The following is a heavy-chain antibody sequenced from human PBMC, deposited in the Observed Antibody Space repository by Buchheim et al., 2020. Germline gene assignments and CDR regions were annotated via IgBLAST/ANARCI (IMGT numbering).Heavy chain of an antibody. V-gene: IGHV4-61*02. CDR1: GGSISSGSYY. CDR3: ARDISVYDFWSGGAYNWFDP. CDR2: IYTSGST. J-gene: IGHJ5*02. D-gene: IGHD3-3*01. Sequence: QVQLQESGPGLVKPSQTLSLTCTVSGGSISSGSYYWSWIRQPAGKGLEWIGRIYTSGSTNYNPSLKSRVTISVDTSKNQFSLKLSSVTAADTAVYYCARDISVYDFWSGGAYNWFDPWGQGTL.